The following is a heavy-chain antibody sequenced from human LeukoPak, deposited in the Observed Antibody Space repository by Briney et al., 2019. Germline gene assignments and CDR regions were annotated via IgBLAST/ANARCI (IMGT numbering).Heavy chain of an antibody. CDR3: ARRRSRAAAGGIDY. CDR2: ISAYNGNT. V-gene: IGHV1-18*01. CDR1: GYTFTSYG. D-gene: IGHD6-13*01. Sequence: AASVKVSCKASGYTFTSYGISWVRQAPGQRLEWMGWISAYNGNTNYAQKLQGRVTMTTDTSTSTAYMELRSLRSDDTAVYYRARRRSRAAAGGIDYWGQGTLVTVSS. J-gene: IGHJ4*02.